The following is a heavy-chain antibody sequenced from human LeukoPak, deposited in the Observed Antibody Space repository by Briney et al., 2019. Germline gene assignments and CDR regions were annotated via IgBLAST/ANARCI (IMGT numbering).Heavy chain of an antibody. CDR1: GYTFTSYG. V-gene: IGHV1-18*01. CDR3: ARVVVDTTNYYYMDV. CDR2: ISAYNGNT. D-gene: IGHD2-21*01. J-gene: IGHJ6*03. Sequence: ASVKVSCKASGYTFTSYGISWVRQAPGQGLEWMGWISAYNGNTFYAQNLQGRVTMTTDTSTSTAYMELRSLTSDDTAVYYCARVVVDTTNYYYMDVWGKGTTVTVSS.